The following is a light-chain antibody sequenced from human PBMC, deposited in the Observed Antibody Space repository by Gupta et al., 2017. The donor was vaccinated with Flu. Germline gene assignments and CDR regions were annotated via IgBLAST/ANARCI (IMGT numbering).Light chain of an antibody. CDR3: CSYTGNNNFYV. J-gene: IGLJ1*01. V-gene: IGLV2-8*01. CDR1: SSDVGANNY. Sequence: QSALTQPPSASGSPGQSVAISCTGTSSDVGANNYVSWYQQHPGRAPKLIIYEVTKRPSGVPDRFSGSKSGNTASLTVSGLQAEDEADYYCCSYTGNNNFYVFGTGTKVTGL. CDR2: EVT.